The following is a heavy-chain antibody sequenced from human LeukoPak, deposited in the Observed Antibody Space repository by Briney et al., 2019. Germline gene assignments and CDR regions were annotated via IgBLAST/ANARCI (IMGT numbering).Heavy chain of an antibody. CDR3: ATKQWLAPPPDS. CDR2: INTDGTVT. J-gene: IGHJ4*02. CDR1: GFTFSKYW. V-gene: IGHV3-74*01. Sequence: GGSLRLSCTAPGFTFSKYWMLWVRQAPGKGLESVSRINTDGTVTTYADSVKGRFTVSRDNADNTMFLQMNSVRDEDTAVYYCATKQWLAPPPDSWGQGTPVTVSS. D-gene: IGHD6-19*01.